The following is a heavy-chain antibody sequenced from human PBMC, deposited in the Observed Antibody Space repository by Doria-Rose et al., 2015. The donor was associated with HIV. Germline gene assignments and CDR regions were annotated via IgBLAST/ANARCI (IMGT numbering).Heavy chain of an antibody. Sequence: VQLVQSGGSLVQPGRSLRLSCVGSGFSFESYAMHWVRLASGKGLEWVAGISWDSGAKGNADSVEGRFTISRDNAKKSVYLEMRSLRPEDTAFYYCAKAPIIGPKYYFYMDVWGKGTSVTVSS. CDR1: GFSFESYA. D-gene: IGHD3-3*01. CDR2: ISWDSGAK. J-gene: IGHJ6*03. CDR3: AKAPIIGPKYYFYMDV. V-gene: IGHV3-9*01.